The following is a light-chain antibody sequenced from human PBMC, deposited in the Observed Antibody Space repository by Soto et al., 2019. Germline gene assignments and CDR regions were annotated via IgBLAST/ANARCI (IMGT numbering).Light chain of an antibody. CDR2: DAS. CDR1: QSVSRY. V-gene: IGKV3-11*01. J-gene: IGKJ2*01. Sequence: EIVLTQSPATLSLSPGERATLSCRASQSVSRYLAWYQQKPGQDPRLLIYDASNRATGIPARFSGSGSGTDFTLTISILEPEDFAVYYCPQRSHGPYSFGQGNKLEIK. CDR3: PQRSHGPYS.